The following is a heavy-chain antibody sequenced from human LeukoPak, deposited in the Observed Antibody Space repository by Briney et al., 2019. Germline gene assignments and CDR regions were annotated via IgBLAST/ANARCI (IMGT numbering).Heavy chain of an antibody. CDR3: ARGAVGNYDFWSGYEGKRFDP. CDR1: AYSFTSYD. Sequence: ASVKVSCKASAYSFTSYDINWVRQATGQGLEWMGWMNPNSGNTGYAQKFQGRVTMTRNTSISTAYMELSSLRSEDTAVYYCARGAVGNYDFWSGYEGKRFDPWGQGTLVTVSS. J-gene: IGHJ5*02. V-gene: IGHV1-8*01. CDR2: MNPNSGNT. D-gene: IGHD3-3*01.